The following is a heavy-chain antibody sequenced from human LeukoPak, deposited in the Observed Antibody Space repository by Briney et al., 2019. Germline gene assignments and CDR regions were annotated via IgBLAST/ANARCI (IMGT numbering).Heavy chain of an antibody. J-gene: IGHJ6*03. CDR1: GYTFTGYY. D-gene: IGHD3-10*01. Sequence: ASVKVSCKASGYTFTGYYMHWVRQAPGQGLEWMGWINPNSGGTNYAQKFQGRVTMTRDTSIGTAYMELSSLRSEDTAVYYCARGPRITMVRGGQWYYYMDVWGKGTTVTISS. CDR2: INPNSGGT. V-gene: IGHV1-2*02. CDR3: ARGPRITMVRGGQWYYYMDV.